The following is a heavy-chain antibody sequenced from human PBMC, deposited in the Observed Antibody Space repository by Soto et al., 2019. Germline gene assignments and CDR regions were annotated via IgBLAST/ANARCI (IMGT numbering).Heavy chain of an antibody. J-gene: IGHJ5*02. CDR1: GGSLTSYY. D-gene: IGHD5-12*01. CDR2: IYYSGST. CDR3: ARGFSDYEVRFDP. Sequence: SETLSLTCTFSGGSLTSYYWRWIRQPPGKGLEWIGYIYYSGSTNYNTSLKSRVTISVDTSKNKFSLKLSSVTAADTAVYYCARGFSDYEVRFDPWRDGSMCTVSS. V-gene: IGHV4-59*01.